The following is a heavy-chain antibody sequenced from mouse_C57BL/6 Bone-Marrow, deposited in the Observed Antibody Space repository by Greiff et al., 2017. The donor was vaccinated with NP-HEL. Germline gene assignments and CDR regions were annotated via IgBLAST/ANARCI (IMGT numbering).Heavy chain of an antibody. CDR1: EYEFPSHD. CDR2: INSDGGST. D-gene: IGHD2-2*01. CDR3: ARHYGYDDGDYYAMDY. V-gene: IGHV5-2*01. J-gene: IGHJ4*01. Sequence: EVQLVESGGGLVQPGESLKLSCESNEYEFPSHDMSWVRKTPEKRLELVAAINSDGGSTYYPDTMERRFIISRDNTKKTLYLQMSSLRSEDTALYYCARHYGYDDGDYYAMDYWGQGTSVTVSS.